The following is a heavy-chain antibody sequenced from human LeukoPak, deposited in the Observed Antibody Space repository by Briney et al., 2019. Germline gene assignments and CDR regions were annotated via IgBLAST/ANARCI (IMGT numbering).Heavy chain of an antibody. D-gene: IGHD3-22*01. CDR3: ARESQYYYDSSGYYNWFDP. Sequence: ASVKVSCKASGYTFTGYYMHWVRQAPRQGLEWMGWINPNTGDTNYAQKFQGRVTMTRDTSISTAYMELSGLRSDDTAVYYCARESQYYYDSSGYYNWFDPWGQGTLVTVSS. J-gene: IGHJ5*02. CDR1: GYTFTGYY. V-gene: IGHV1-2*02. CDR2: INPNTGDT.